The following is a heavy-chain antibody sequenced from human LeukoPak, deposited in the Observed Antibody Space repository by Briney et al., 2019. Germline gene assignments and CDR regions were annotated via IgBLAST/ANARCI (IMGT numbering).Heavy chain of an antibody. CDR3: ARENYYDSSGYEDYFDY. V-gene: IGHV3-21*01. Sequence: GGSLRLSCAASGFTFSSYSMNWVRQAPGKGLEWVSSISSSSSYIYYADSVKGRFTISRDNAKNSLYLQMNSLRAEDTAVFYCARENYYDSSGYEDYFDYWGQGTLVTVSS. CDR1: GFTFSSYS. D-gene: IGHD3-22*01. J-gene: IGHJ4*02. CDR2: ISSSSSYI.